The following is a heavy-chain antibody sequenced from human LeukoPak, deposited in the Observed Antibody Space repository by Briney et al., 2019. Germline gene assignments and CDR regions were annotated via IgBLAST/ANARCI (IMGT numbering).Heavy chain of an antibody. CDR2: IRYDGSNK. Sequence: GGSLRLSCAGSGFTFSNYGMHWVRQAPGKGLEWVAFIRYDGSNKDYADSVKGRFTISRDNSKKTLYLQMNRLGAEDTAVYYCAKDPYSSGPYNWFDPWGQGTLVTVSS. D-gene: IGHD6-19*01. CDR3: AKDPYSSGPYNWFDP. CDR1: GFTFSNYG. J-gene: IGHJ5*02. V-gene: IGHV3-30*02.